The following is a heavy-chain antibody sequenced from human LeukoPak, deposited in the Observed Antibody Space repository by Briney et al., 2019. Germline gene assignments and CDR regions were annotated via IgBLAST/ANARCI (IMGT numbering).Heavy chain of an antibody. CDR1: GGSISSYY. Sequence: PSETLSLTCTVSGGSISSYYWSWIRQPAGKGLEWIGRIYTSGSTNYNPSLKSRVTMSVDTPKNQFSLKLSSVTAADTAVYYCARDSGIAAASYFDYWGQGTLVTVSS. CDR3: ARDSGIAAASYFDY. CDR2: IYTSGST. D-gene: IGHD6-13*01. J-gene: IGHJ4*02. V-gene: IGHV4-4*07.